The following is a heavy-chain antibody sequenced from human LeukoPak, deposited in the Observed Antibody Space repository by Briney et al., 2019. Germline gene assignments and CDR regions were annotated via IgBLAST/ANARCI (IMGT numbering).Heavy chain of an antibody. Sequence: ASVKVSCKASGYNFTSYDINWVRQATGQGLEWMGWMNPNSGNTGYAQKFQGRVTMTRNTSISTAYMELSSLRSEDTAVYYCATSSYCSSTSCYPESNWFDPWGQGTLVTVSS. CDR2: MNPNSGNT. J-gene: IGHJ5*02. D-gene: IGHD2-2*01. V-gene: IGHV1-8*01. CDR1: GYNFTSYD. CDR3: ATSSYCSSTSCYPESNWFDP.